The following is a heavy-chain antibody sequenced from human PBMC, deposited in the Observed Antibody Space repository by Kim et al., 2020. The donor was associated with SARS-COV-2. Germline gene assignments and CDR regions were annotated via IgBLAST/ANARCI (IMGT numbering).Heavy chain of an antibody. CDR3: ATVDTAMDAVGAFDY. CDR1: GFTFSSYG. V-gene: IGHV3-33*01. CDR2: IWYDGSNK. D-gene: IGHD5-18*01. Sequence: GGSLRLSCAASGFTFSSYGMHWVRQAPGKGLEWVAVIWYDGSNKYYADSVKGRFTISRDNSKNTLYLQMNSLRAEDTAVYYCATVDTAMDAVGAFDYWGHGTLVTVSS. J-gene: IGHJ4*01.